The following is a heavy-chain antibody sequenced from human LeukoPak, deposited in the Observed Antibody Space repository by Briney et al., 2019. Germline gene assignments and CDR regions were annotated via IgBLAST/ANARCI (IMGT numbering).Heavy chain of an antibody. Sequence: SETLSLTCAVYGGSFSGYYWSWIRQPPGKGLEWIGEINHSGSTNYNPSLKSRVTLSVDTSKNQFSLKLSSVTAADTAVYYCARAPHYDFWSGRLFPYYYGMDVWGQGTTVTVSS. CDR3: ARAPHYDFWSGRLFPYYYGMDV. CDR1: GGSFSGYY. D-gene: IGHD3-3*01. V-gene: IGHV4-34*01. CDR2: INHSGST. J-gene: IGHJ6*02.